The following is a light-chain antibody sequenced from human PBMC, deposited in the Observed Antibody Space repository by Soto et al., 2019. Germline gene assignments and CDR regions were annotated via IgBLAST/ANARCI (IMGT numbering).Light chain of an antibody. CDR1: QTVTRW. Sequence: DIQMTQAPSTLSASIGDRVTIACRASQTVTRWLAWYQQKPGKAPKLLIFDASTLESGVPSRFSGSGYGTEFTLTINSLQPEDHATYYCQQYHTFGTFGQGTKVEVK. J-gene: IGKJ1*01. V-gene: IGKV1-5*01. CDR3: QQYHTFGT. CDR2: DAS.